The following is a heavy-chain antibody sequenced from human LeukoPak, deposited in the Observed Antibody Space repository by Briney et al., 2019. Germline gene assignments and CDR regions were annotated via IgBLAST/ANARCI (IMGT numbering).Heavy chain of an antibody. CDR1: GYTFATYF. D-gene: IGHD2-21*02. V-gene: IGHV1-2*02. J-gene: IGHJ4*02. Sequence: ASVKVSCKTSGYTFATYFMHWVRQAPGQGLEWMGYIKPNSGVTNYAQKFRGRVTMTWDTSISTAYIELSGLTSDDTAIYYCARPTYCGSDCYFNFDYWGQGTLVAVSS. CDR2: IKPNSGVT. CDR3: ARPTYCGSDCYFNFDY.